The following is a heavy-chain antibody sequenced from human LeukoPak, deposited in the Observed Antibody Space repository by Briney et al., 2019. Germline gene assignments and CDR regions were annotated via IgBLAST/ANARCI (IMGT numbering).Heavy chain of an antibody. V-gene: IGHV3-23*01. CDR1: GFPFSGNA. J-gene: IGHJ4*02. Sequence: GGSLRLSCTASGFPFSGNAMSWVRQVPGRGLEWVSGVGGDEKTHYADFVRGRFTISRDNAKNTVFLQMTSPTVEDAAVYYCAKDLSWWVTADYWGQGVLVTVST. CDR2: VGGDEKT. D-gene: IGHD2-21*02. CDR3: AKDLSWWVTADY.